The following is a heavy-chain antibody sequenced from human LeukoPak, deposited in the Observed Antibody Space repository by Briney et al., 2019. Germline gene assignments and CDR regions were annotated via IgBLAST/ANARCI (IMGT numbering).Heavy chain of an antibody. Sequence: SETLSLICTVSGGSVSSGSYYWSWIRQPPGKGLEWIGYIYYSGSTNYNPSLKSRVTISVDTSKNQFSLKLSSVAAADTAVYYCARTKRALTYYFDYWGQGTLVTVSS. CDR2: IYYSGST. CDR1: GGSVSSGSYY. J-gene: IGHJ4*02. CDR3: ARTKRALTYYFDY. D-gene: IGHD1-26*01. V-gene: IGHV4-61*01.